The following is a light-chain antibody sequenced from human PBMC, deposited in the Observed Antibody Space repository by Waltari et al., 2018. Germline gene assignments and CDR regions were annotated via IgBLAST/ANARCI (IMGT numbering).Light chain of an antibody. J-gene: IGLJ2*01. CDR1: NSDVGGHGY. CDR2: DVS. V-gene: IGLV2-14*03. Sequence: QSALTQPASVSGSPGQSIHISCTGTNSDVGGHGYVSWYQQHPGKAPTLIIYDVSNRPSGVSNRFSGSKSGNTASLTISGLQAEDEADYYCNSYTSSSTRVFGGGTKLTVL. CDR3: NSYTSSSTRV.